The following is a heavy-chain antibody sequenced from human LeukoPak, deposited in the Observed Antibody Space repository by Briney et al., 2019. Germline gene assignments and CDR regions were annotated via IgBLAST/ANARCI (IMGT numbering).Heavy chain of an antibody. J-gene: IGHJ5*02. CDR2: ISSSGSTI. CDR1: GFTFSDYY. Sequence: PGGSLRLSCAASGFTFSDYYMSWLRQAPGKGLEWVSYISSSGSTIYYADSVKGRFTISRDNAKNSLDLQMNSLRAEDTAVYYCARAGDYVWGSYRHTRPDWFDPWGQGTLVTVSS. CDR3: ARAGDYVWGSYRHTRPDWFDP. V-gene: IGHV3-11*04. D-gene: IGHD3-16*02.